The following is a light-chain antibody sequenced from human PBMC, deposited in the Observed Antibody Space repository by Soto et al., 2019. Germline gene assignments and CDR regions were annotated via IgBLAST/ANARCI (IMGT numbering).Light chain of an antibody. CDR1: QSISSW. V-gene: IGKV1-5*03. Sequence: DIQITQSPSNLSASVGDRVTITCRASQSISSWLSWYQQKPGKAPKLLIYKASSLESGGPSRCSGSGSGAVFTLRISSLQPEDFATYYCQQSYSTPPSTFGQGTRLEIK. J-gene: IGKJ5*01. CDR2: KAS. CDR3: QQSYSTPPST.